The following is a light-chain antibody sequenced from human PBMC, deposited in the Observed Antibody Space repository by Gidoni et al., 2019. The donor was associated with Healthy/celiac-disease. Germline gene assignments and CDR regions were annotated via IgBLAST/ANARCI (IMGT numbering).Light chain of an antibody. CDR3: QQYDSYWGT. CDR1: QGISSW. V-gene: IGKV1-5*01. J-gene: IGKJ1*01. CDR2: EAS. Sequence: DIQMTQSPSTLSASVGDRVTITCRASQGISSWLHWYQQKPGKAPKLLIYEASSLERGVPSRFSGSGSGTEFTFTISSLQPDDFATYYCQQYDSYWGTFGPGTKVEIK.